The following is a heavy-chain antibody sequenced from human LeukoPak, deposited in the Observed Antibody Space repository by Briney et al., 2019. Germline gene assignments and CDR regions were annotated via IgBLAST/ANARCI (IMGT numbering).Heavy chain of an antibody. V-gene: IGHV1-18*01. Sequence: ASVKVSCKASGYTFTSYGISWVRQAPGQGLEWMGWISAYNGNTNYAQKLQGRVTMTTDTSTSTAYMELRSLRSDDTAVYYCARGGYYYGSGSWLDYWGQGTLVTVSS. CDR1: GYTFTSYG. D-gene: IGHD3-10*01. J-gene: IGHJ4*02. CDR2: ISAYNGNT. CDR3: ARGGYYYGSGSWLDY.